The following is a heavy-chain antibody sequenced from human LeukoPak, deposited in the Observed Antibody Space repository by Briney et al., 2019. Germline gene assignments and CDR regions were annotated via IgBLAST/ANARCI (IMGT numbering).Heavy chain of an antibody. CDR2: IYYSGST. Sequence: SETLSLTCTVSGGSISSYYWSWIRQPPGKGLEWIGYIYYSGSTNYNPSLKSRVTISVDTSKNQFSLKLNSVTAADTAVYYCARSPQDVEWELRFDYWGQGTLVTVSS. V-gene: IGHV4-59*01. CDR1: GGSISSYY. J-gene: IGHJ4*02. D-gene: IGHD1-26*01. CDR3: ARSPQDVEWELRFDY.